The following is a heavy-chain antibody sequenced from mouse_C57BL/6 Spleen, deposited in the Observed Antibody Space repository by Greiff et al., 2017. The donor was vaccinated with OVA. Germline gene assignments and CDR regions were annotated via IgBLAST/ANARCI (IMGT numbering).Heavy chain of an antibody. D-gene: IGHD1-1*01. CDR2: FDPSDSYT. V-gene: IGHV1-69*01. CDR3: ARRDTTVVDDWYFDG. Sequence: VQLQQPGAELVMPGASVKLSCKASGYTFTSYWLHWVKQRPGQGLEWIGEFDPSDSYTNYNQKLKGKSTVTVDKSSSTDYLQHSSLTSEDYAVYYCARRDTTVVDDWYFDGWGTGTTVTVAS. CDR1: GYTFTSYW. J-gene: IGHJ1*03.